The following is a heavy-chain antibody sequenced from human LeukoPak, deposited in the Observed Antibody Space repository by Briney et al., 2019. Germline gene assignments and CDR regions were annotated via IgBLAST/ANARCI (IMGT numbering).Heavy chain of an antibody. Sequence: GGSLRLSCVASGFSFSNYEMNWVRQAPGKGLEWVSYISSSGSTIYYADSVKGRFTISRDNAKNSLYLQMNSLRAEDTAVYYCARVRPVLRYFDWLSPYYFDYWGQGTLVTVSS. CDR2: ISSSGSTI. CDR1: GFSFSNYE. V-gene: IGHV3-48*03. J-gene: IGHJ4*02. D-gene: IGHD3-9*01. CDR3: ARVRPVLRYFDWLSPYYFDY.